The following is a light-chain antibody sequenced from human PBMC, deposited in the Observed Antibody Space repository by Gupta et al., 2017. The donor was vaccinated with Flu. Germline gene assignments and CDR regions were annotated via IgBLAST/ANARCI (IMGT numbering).Light chain of an antibody. J-gene: IGLJ3*02. V-gene: IGLV1-47*01. CDR3: AAWDDTLSAWE. CDR2: RKR. Sequence: RLTISGSGGASSIGNNVVGWYQEVQGTAPKLLMYRKRERTSGVPNRFSGAKSGTSASLAIDGLRSEDEADYYCAAWDDTLSAWEFGRGTKLTVL. CDR1: ASSIGNNV.